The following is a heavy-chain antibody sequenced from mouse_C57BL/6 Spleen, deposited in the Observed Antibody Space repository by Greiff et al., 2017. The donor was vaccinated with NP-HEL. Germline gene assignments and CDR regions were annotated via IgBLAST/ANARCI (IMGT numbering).Heavy chain of an antibody. J-gene: IGHJ3*01. CDR3: ARSGDYDVTFAY. CDR2: IDPSDSYT. Sequence: QVQLQQPGAELVMPGASVKLSCKASGYTFTSYWMHWVKQRPGQGLEWIGEIDPSDSYTNYNQKFKGKSTLTVDKSSSTAYMQLSSLTSEDSAVYYCARSGDYDVTFAYWGQGTLVTVSA. V-gene: IGHV1-69*01. D-gene: IGHD2-4*01. CDR1: GYTFTSYW.